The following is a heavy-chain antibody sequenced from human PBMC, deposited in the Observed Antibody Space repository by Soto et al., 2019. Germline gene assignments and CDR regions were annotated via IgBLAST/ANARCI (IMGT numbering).Heavy chain of an antibody. CDR2: ISGSGGST. CDR3: AKDLKAPSY. Sequence: HPGGSLRLSCAASGFTFSNYAVTWVRQAPGKGLEWVSTISGSGGSTYYADSVKGRFTISTDNSKNTLDLQMNSLRAADTAIYYCAKDLKAPSYWGQGTLVTVSS. J-gene: IGHJ4*02. CDR1: GFTFSNYA. V-gene: IGHV3-23*01.